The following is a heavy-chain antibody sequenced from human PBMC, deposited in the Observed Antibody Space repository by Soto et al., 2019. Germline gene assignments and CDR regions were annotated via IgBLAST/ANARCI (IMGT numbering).Heavy chain of an antibody. CDR2: IYYSGST. CDR1: GGSISSGGYY. CDR3: AWTYYDILTGAYYFDY. V-gene: IGHV4-31*03. Sequence: QVQLQESGPGLVKPSQTLSLTCTVSGGSISSGGYYWSWIRPHPGKGLEWIGYIYYSGSTYYNPSLKSRVTISVDTSKNQFSLQLSSVTAADTAVYYCAWTYYDILTGAYYFDYWGQGTLVTVSS. J-gene: IGHJ4*02. D-gene: IGHD3-9*01.